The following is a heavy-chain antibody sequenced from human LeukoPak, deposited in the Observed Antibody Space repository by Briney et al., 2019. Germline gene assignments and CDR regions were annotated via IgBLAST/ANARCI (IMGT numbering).Heavy chain of an antibody. D-gene: IGHD4-17*01. CDR1: GFTFSSYA. V-gene: IGHV3-23*01. J-gene: IGHJ4*02. CDR2: ISGSGGST. CDR3: AKDGDDYGDPYYFVY. Sequence: GGSLRLSCAASGFTFSSYAMSWVRQAPGKGLEWVSAISGSGGSTYYADSVKGRFTISRDNSKNTLYLQMNSLRAEDTAVYYCAKDGDDYGDPYYFVYWGQGTLVTVSS.